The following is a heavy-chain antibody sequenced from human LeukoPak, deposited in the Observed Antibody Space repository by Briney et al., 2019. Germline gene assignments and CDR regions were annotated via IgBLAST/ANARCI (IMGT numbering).Heavy chain of an antibody. D-gene: IGHD6-19*01. CDR1: GFTFSSYA. CDR2: ISGSGGST. V-gene: IGHV3-23*01. CDR3: AKDQEQWLVRPFYYYGMDV. J-gene: IGHJ6*02. Sequence: GGSLRLSCAASGFTFSSYAMSWVRQAPGKGLEWVSAISGSGGSTYYADSVKGRFTISRDNSENTLYLQMNSLRAEDTAVYYCAKDQEQWLVRPFYYYGMDVWGQGTTVTVSS.